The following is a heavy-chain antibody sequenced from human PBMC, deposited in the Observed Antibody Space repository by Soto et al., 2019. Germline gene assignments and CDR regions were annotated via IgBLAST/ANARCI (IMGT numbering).Heavy chain of an antibody. CDR2: ISPYNDKT. CDR3: AGAGFSTSWFGILATGAHGGEIDF. J-gene: IGHJ4*02. Sequence: QVQLVQSGAEVKKNGASVEVSCKASGYTFISYGISWVLQAPGQGLEWMGWISPYNDKTNYAQTFQDRATMTTDTSTRTAAMGLMSLRSNDAAVYYCAGAGFSTSWFGILATGAHGGEIDFWGQGTLVTASS. CDR1: GYTFISYG. D-gene: IGHD6-13*01. V-gene: IGHV1-18*01.